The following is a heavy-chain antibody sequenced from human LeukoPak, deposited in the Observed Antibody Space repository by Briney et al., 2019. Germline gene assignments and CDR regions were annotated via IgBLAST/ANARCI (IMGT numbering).Heavy chain of an antibody. Sequence: PGGSLRLSCAASGFTFSSYSMNWVRQAPGKGLEWVSAISGSGGSTYYADSVKGRFTISRDNSKNTLYLQMNSLRAEDTAVYYCAKGSSTLFSPFDYWGQGTLVTVSS. D-gene: IGHD2-2*01. V-gene: IGHV3-23*01. CDR3: AKGSSTLFSPFDY. CDR2: ISGSGGST. J-gene: IGHJ4*02. CDR1: GFTFSSYS.